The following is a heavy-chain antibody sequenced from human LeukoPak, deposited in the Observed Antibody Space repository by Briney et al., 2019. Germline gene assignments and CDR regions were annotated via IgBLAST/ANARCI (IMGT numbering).Heavy chain of an antibody. J-gene: IGHJ6*02. CDR3: ARASELGEWFGELLHI. V-gene: IGHV1-58*01. Sequence: GASVKVSCKASGFTFTRAAVQWVRQARGQRLEWIGWIVVGSGNTNYAQKFQERVTITRDMSTSTAYLEVRSLRSEDTAVYYCARASELGEWFGELLHIWGQGTTVTVSS. CDR1: GFTFTRAA. D-gene: IGHD3-10*01. CDR2: IVVGSGNT.